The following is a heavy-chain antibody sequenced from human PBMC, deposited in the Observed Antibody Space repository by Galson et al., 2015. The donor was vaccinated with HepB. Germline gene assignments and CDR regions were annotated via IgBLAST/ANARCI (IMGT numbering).Heavy chain of an antibody. CDR2: IIPIFGTA. J-gene: IGHJ6*02. V-gene: IGHV1-69*06. CDR1: GGTFSSYA. CDR3: VSGTVTGIGYYYYGMDV. Sequence: SVKVSCKASGGTFSSYAISWVRQAPGQGLEWMGGIIPIFGTANYAQKFQGRATITADKSTSTAYMELSSLRSEDTAVYYCVSGTVTGIGYYYYGMDVWGQGTTVTVSS. D-gene: IGHD4-17*01.